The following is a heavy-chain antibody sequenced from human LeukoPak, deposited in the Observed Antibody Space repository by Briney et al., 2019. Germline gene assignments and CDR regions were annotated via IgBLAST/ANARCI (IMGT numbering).Heavy chain of an antibody. CDR1: GGSISSSNW. Sequence: SGTLSLTCAVSGGSISSSNWWSWVRQPPGKGLEWIGEIYHSGSTNYNPSLKSRVTISVDKSKNQFSLKLSSVTAADTAVYYCAKSSNYYDSSGYYDYWGQGTLVTVSS. J-gene: IGHJ4*02. CDR3: AKSSNYYDSSGYYDY. V-gene: IGHV4-4*02. CDR2: IYHSGST. D-gene: IGHD3-22*01.